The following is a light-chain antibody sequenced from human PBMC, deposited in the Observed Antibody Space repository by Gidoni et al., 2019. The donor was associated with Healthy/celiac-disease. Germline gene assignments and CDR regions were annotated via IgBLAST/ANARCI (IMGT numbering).Light chain of an antibody. CDR3: QSYDSSLSGYWV. CDR1: SSNIGAGYD. CDR2: GNS. V-gene: IGLV1-40*01. J-gene: IGLJ3*02. Sequence: QSVLTQPPSVSGAPGQRVTISCTGCSSNIGAGYDVHWYQQVPGTAPKLLIYGNSNRPSGVPDRFSGSKSGTSASLAITGLQAEDEADYYCQSYDSSLSGYWVFGGGTKLTVL.